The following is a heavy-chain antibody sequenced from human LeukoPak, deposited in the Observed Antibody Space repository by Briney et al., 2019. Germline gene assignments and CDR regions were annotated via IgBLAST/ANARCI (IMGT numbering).Heavy chain of an antibody. CDR2: ISGSSSYI. J-gene: IGHJ3*02. Sequence: GGSLRLSCAASGFTFSSYSMNWVRQAPGKGLEWVSSISGSSSYIYYADSVKGRFTISRDNAKNSLYLQMNSLRAEDTAVYYCAHGGIAAADTDAFDIWGQGTMVAVSS. CDR1: GFTFSSYS. D-gene: IGHD6-13*01. V-gene: IGHV3-21*01. CDR3: AHGGIAAADTDAFDI.